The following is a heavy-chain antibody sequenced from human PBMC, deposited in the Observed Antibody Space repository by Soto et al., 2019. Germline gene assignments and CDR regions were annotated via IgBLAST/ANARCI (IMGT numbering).Heavy chain of an antibody. CDR3: ARGRFDASGYYYDY. CDR1: GASINIGAFY. D-gene: IGHD3-22*01. CDR2: IYYSGST. V-gene: IGHV4-31*03. J-gene: IGHJ4*02. Sequence: PSETLSLTCTVSGASINIGAFYWSWIRQRPGEGLEWIGYIYYSGSTYYNPSLNSRVTISADTSKNQFSLDLNSVTAADTAFYYCARGRFDASGYYYDYWGQGSLVTVSS.